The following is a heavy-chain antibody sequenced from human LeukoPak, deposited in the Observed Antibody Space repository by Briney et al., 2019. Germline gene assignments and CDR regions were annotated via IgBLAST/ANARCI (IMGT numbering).Heavy chain of an antibody. Sequence: GGSLRLSCAASGFTFISYEMNWVRQAPGKGLEWVSFISSSGTTINQPDSVKGRFTISRDNAKNSVHLQMDNLRVEDTAVYYCARGWDRAHPTGFEFDVWGQGTLVTVSS. D-gene: IGHD1-26*01. CDR2: ISSSGTTI. J-gene: IGHJ4*02. CDR1: GFTFISYE. V-gene: IGHV3-48*03. CDR3: ARGWDRAHPTGFEFDV.